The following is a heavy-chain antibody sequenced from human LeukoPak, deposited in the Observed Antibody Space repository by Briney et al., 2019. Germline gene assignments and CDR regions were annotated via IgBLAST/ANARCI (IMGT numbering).Heavy chain of an antibody. CDR1: GFTFSHYA. Sequence: QPGGSLRLSCAASGFTFSHYAMSWVRQAPGKGLEWVANIKQDGSEKYYVDSVKGRFTISRDNAKNSLYLQMNSLRAEDTAVYYCARSTGYYGSGSPDAFDIWGQGTMVTVSS. CDR3: ARSTGYYGSGSPDAFDI. CDR2: IKQDGSEK. J-gene: IGHJ3*02. D-gene: IGHD3-10*01. V-gene: IGHV3-7*01.